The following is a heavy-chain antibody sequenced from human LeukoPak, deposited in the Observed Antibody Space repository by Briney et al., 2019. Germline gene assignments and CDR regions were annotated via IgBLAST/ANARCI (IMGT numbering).Heavy chain of an antibody. V-gene: IGHV1-2*02. CDR3: ARDPLNYGGNSYYYYGMDV. J-gene: IGHJ6*02. CDR2: INPNSGGT. CDR1: GYTFTGYY. D-gene: IGHD2-21*02. Sequence: ASVKVSCKASGYTFTGYYMHWVRQAPGQGLEWMRWINPNSGGTNYAQKFQGRVTMTRDTSISTAYMELSRLRSDDTAVYCCARDPLNYGGNSYYYYGMDVWGQGTTVTVSS.